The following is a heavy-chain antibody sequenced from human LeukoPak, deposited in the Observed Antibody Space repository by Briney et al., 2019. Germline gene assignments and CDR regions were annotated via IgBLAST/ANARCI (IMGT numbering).Heavy chain of an antibody. Sequence: ASETLSLTCTVSGGSISSYYWSWIRQPPGKGREWIGYIYYSGSTNYNPSLKSRVTISVDTSKNQFSLKLSSVTAADTAVYYCARDNSRIAAAGTFNWFDPWGQGTLVTVSS. D-gene: IGHD6-13*01. CDR2: IYYSGST. J-gene: IGHJ5*02. CDR1: GGSISSYY. CDR3: ARDNSRIAAAGTFNWFDP. V-gene: IGHV4-59*01.